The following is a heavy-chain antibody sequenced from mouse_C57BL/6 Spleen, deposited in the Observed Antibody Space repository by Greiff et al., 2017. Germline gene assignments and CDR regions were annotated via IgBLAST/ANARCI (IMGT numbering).Heavy chain of an antibody. V-gene: IGHV3-6*01. CDR2: ISYDGSN. J-gene: IGHJ2*01. CDR1: GYSITSGYY. D-gene: IGHD1-3*01. CDR3: SRDQWGNYFDY. Sequence: EVKLQESGPGLVKPSQSLSLTCSVTGYSITSGYYWNWIRQFPGNQLEWMGYISYDGSNNYNPSLKNRISITRDTSKDQFFLKLNSVTTEDTDTFYCSRDQWGNYFDYWGQGTTLTVSS.